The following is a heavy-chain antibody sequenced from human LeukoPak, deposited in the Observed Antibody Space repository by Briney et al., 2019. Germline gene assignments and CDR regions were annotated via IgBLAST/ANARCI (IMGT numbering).Heavy chain of an antibody. D-gene: IGHD5-12*01. CDR3: AGVLPSGMVATGWFDP. Sequence: ASVKVSCKASGGTFSSYAISWVRQAPGQGLEWMGGIIPIFGTANYAQKFQGRVTITADESTSTAYMELSSLRSEDTAVYYCAGVLPSGMVATGWFDPWGQGTLVSASS. V-gene: IGHV1-69*13. CDR1: GGTFSSYA. CDR2: IIPIFGTA. J-gene: IGHJ5*02.